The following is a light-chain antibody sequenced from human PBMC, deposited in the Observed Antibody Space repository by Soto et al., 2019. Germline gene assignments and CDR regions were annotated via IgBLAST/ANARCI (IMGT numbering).Light chain of an antibody. CDR3: QQYDTWPRT. Sequence: EIVLTLSPATLTVSPGERATLSCRASQSVSTNFAWYLQKPGQAPRLLIYGASTRATAVPARFTASGSGTEFTLSISSLQSDDFGVYYCQQYDTWPRTFGQGTKVDIK. V-gene: IGKV3-15*01. CDR2: GAS. CDR1: QSVSTN. J-gene: IGKJ1*01.